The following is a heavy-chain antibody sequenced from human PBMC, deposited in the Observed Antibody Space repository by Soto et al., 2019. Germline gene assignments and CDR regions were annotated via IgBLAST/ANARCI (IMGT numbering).Heavy chain of an antibody. Sequence: GGSLRLSCAASGFTFSSYGMHWVRQAPGKGLEWVAVISYDGSNKYYADSVKGRFTISRDNSKNTLYLQMNSLRAEDTAVYYCAKDRGYRTGTESFDPWGQGTLVTVSS. CDR1: GFTFSSYG. J-gene: IGHJ5*02. CDR3: AKDRGYRTGTESFDP. V-gene: IGHV3-30*18. D-gene: IGHD1-7*01. CDR2: ISYDGSNK.